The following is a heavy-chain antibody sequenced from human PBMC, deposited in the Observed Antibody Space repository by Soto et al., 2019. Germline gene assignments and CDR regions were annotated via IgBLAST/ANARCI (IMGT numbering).Heavy chain of an antibody. D-gene: IGHD6-13*01. Sequence: QVQLQESGPGLVKPSQTLSLTCTVSGGSISSGGYYWTWIRQHPGKGLEWIGYIDYIGSTYYNPSLKSRVTISEDTPNNQFSLKLSSVTAADTAGYYCATPGVGYNRDYYGMDVWGQGTTVTVSS. V-gene: IGHV4-31*03. CDR3: ATPGVGYNRDYYGMDV. CDR1: GGSISSGGYY. J-gene: IGHJ6*02. CDR2: IDYIGST.